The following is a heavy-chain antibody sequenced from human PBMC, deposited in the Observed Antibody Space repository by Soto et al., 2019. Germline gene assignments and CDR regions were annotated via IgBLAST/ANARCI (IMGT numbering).Heavy chain of an antibody. CDR3: AKDAEDLTGYPDI. J-gene: IGHJ3*02. Sequence: GESLKISCAASGFTFSSYGMHWVRQAPGKGLEWVAVISYDGSNKYYADSVKGRFTISRDNSKNTLYLQMNSLRAEDTAVYYCAKDAEDLTGYPDIWGQGTMGTVSS. D-gene: IGHD3-9*01. CDR1: GFTFSSYG. V-gene: IGHV3-30*18. CDR2: ISYDGSNK.